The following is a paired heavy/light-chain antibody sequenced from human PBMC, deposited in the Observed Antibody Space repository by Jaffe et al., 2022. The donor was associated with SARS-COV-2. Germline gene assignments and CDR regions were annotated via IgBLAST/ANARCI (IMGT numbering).Heavy chain of an antibody. V-gene: IGHV3-30*14. Sequence: QVQLVESGGGVVQPGRSLRLSCAASGFTFSNFPMYWVRQAPGKGLEWVAFISYDGSYKYYADSVKGRFTISRDNSKNTLFLQMNSLRAEDTALYYCARDSRTFGYTYGYLYWGQGTLVTVSS. CDR2: ISYDGSYK. D-gene: IGHD5-18*01. J-gene: IGHJ4*02. CDR3: ARDSRTFGYTYGYLY. CDR1: GFTFSNFP.
Light chain of an antibody. CDR2: EVS. Sequence: QSALTQPASVSGSPGQSITISCTGTSSDVGVYNYVSWYQQHPGKAPKLMIYEVSNRPSGVPDRFSGSKSGNTASLTISGLQAEDEADYYCSSYATTSSVVFGGGTKLTVL. CDR3: SSYATTSSVV. V-gene: IGLV2-14*01. CDR1: SSDVGVYNY. J-gene: IGLJ2*01.